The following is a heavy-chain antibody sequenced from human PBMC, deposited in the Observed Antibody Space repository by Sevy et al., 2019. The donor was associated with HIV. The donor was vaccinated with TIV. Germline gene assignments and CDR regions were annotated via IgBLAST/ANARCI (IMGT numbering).Heavy chain of an antibody. V-gene: IGHV4-4*02. Sequence: SETLSLTCAVSGGSVTTENLWSWVRQAPGKGLEWIGEIYHSGNTNYNPSLKSRVTISIDKSTNHFSLKVSSVTAADTAIYYCATAGCGGGCFYYYGLDVWGQGTTVTVSS. CDR2: IYHSGNT. CDR3: ATAGCGGGCFYYYGLDV. CDR1: GGSVTTENL. J-gene: IGHJ6*02. D-gene: IGHD2-21*02.